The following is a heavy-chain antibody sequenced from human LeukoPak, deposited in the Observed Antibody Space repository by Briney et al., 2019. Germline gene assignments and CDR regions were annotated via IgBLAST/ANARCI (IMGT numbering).Heavy chain of an antibody. CDR3: ATGWEEAAAGTNY. CDR2: INPNSGGT. CDR1: GYTFTVYY. D-gene: IGHD6-13*01. V-gene: IGHV1-2*02. Sequence: ASVKVSCKASGYTFTVYYMHWVRQAPGQGLEWMGWINPNSGGTNYAQKFQGRVTMTRDTSISTAYMELSRLRSDDTAVYYCATGWEEAAAGTNYWGQGTLVTVSS. J-gene: IGHJ4*02.